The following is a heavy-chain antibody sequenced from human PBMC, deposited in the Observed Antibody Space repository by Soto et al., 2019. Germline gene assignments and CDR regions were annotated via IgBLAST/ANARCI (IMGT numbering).Heavy chain of an antibody. CDR2: IYYGGST. V-gene: IGHV4-31*03. CDR1: GGSISSGGYY. Sequence: SETLSLTCTVSGGSISSGGYYWSWIRQHPGKGLEWIGYIYYGGSTYYNPSLKSRVTISVDTSKNQFSLKLSSVTAADTAVYYCARGGSGYYYFSFPFDYWGQGTLVTVYS. D-gene: IGHD3-22*01. J-gene: IGHJ4*02. CDR3: ARGGSGYYYFSFPFDY.